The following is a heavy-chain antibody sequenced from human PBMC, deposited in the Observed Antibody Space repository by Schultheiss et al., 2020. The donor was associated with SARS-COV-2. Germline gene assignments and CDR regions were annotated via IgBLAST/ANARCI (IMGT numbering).Heavy chain of an antibody. CDR3: AGLGLHTVDY. V-gene: IGHV3-7*03. CDR1: GFTFSSYS. Sequence: GGSLRLSCAASGFTFSSYSMNWVRQAPGKGLECVAYINHNGNQKDYVDSVKGRFTISRDNAKNSLYLQMNSLRAEDTAVYYCAGLGLHTVDYWGQGTLVTVSS. D-gene: IGHD6-19*01. CDR2: INHNGNQK. J-gene: IGHJ4*02.